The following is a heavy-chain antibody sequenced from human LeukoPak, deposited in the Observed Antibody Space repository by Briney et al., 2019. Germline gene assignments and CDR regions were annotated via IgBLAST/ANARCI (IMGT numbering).Heavy chain of an antibody. J-gene: IGHJ6*03. CDR2: INPNSGGT. CDR1: GYTFTGYY. V-gene: IGHV1-2*02. CDR3: ARGDTAMVTYYYYYMDV. D-gene: IGHD5-18*01. Sequence: AASVKVSCKASGYTFTGYYMHWVRQAPGQGLEWMGWINPNSGGTNYAQKFQGRVTMTRDTSISTAYMELSRLRSDDTAVYYCARGDTAMVTYYYYYMDVWGKGTTVTVSS.